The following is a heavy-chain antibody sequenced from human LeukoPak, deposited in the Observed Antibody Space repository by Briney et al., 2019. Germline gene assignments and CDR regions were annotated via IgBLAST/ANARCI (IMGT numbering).Heavy chain of an antibody. CDR2: INSDGSST. J-gene: IGHJ4*02. D-gene: IGHD6-6*01. CDR1: GFTFSSYW. V-gene: IGHV3-74*01. Sequence: GGSLRLSCAASGFTFSSYWMHWVRQAPGKGLVWVSRINSDGSSTSYADSVKGRFTISRDNVKNSLYLQINSLRVEDTSVYYCARGGAARPDYWGQGTLVTVSS. CDR3: ARGGAARPDY.